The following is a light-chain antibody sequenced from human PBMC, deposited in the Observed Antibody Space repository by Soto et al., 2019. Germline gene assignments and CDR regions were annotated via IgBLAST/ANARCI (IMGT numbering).Light chain of an antibody. CDR2: EVR. Sequence: QSALTQPASVSGSPGQSITISCTGTSSDVGGYNYVSWYQQHPGKAPKLMIYEVRNRPSGVSNRFSGSKSGNTASLTIYGLQAEDEADYYCSSYTSTRTYVFGTGTKVTVL. CDR3: SSYTSTRTYV. J-gene: IGLJ1*01. CDR1: SSDVGGYNY. V-gene: IGLV2-14*01.